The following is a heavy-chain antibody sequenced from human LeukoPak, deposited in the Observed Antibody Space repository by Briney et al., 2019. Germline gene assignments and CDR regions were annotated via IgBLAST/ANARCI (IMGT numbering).Heavy chain of an antibody. J-gene: IGHJ5*02. CDR1: GFTFSSYW. V-gene: IGHV4-4*02. Sequence: GSLRLSCAASGFTFSSYWMHWVRQPPGKGLEWIGEIYHSGSTNYNPSLKSRVTISVDKSKNQFSLKLSSVTAADTAVYYCAREELATAGVNWFDPWAREPWSPSPQ. D-gene: IGHD5-24*01. CDR2: IYHSGST. CDR3: AREELATAGVNWFDP.